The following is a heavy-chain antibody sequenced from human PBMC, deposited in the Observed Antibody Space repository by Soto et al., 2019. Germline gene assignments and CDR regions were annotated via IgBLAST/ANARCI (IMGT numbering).Heavy chain of an antibody. CDR2: ISWNSGSI. CDR3: AKIAMTTVSYYYYGMDV. D-gene: IGHD4-4*01. CDR1: GFTFDDYA. V-gene: IGHV3-9*01. J-gene: IGHJ6*02. Sequence: PGGSLRLSCAASGFTFDDYAMHWVRQAPGKGLEWVSGISWNSGSIGYADSVKGRFTISRDNAKNSLYLQMNSLRAEDTALYYCAKIAMTTVSYYYYGMDVWGQGTTVTVSS.